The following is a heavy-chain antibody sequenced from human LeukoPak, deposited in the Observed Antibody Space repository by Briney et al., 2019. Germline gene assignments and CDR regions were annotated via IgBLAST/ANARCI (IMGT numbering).Heavy chain of an antibody. CDR3: ARVPEFSSSWYVNFDY. J-gene: IGHJ4*02. CDR2: IKQDGSEK. Sequence: GGSLRLSCAASGFTFSSYWMSWVRQAPGKGLEWVANIKQDGSEKYYVDSVKGRFTICRDNAKNSLYLQMNSLRAEDTAVYYCARVPEFSSSWYVNFDYWGQGTLVTVSS. V-gene: IGHV3-7*03. D-gene: IGHD6-13*01. CDR1: GFTFSSYW.